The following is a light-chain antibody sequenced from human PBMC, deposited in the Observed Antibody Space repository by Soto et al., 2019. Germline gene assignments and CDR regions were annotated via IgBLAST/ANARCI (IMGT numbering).Light chain of an antibody. J-gene: IGLJ2*01. CDR3: SSYTSSSTL. CDR2: DVT. CDR1: SSDIGVYNY. Sequence: QSALTQPASVSGSPGQSITISCTGTSSDIGVYNYVSWYQQHPGKAPKLMIYDVTNRPSGVSNRFSGSKSGNTASLTISGLQAEDEADYYCSSYTSSSTLFGGGTKLTVL. V-gene: IGLV2-14*01.